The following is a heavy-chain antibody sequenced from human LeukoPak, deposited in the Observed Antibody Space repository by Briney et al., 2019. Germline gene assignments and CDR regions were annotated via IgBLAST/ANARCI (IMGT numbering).Heavy chain of an antibody. CDR2: ISSSSSYI. Sequence: GGSLRLSCAAPGFTFSSYSMNWVRQAPGKGLEWVSSISSSSSYIYYADSVKGRFTISRDNAKNSLYLQMNSLRAEDTAVYYCASLPAATAFDYWGQGTLVTVSS. J-gene: IGHJ4*02. D-gene: IGHD2-2*01. V-gene: IGHV3-21*01. CDR1: GFTFSSYS. CDR3: ASLPAATAFDY.